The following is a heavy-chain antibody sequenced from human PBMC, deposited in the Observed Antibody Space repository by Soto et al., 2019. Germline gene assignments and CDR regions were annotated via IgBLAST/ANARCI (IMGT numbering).Heavy chain of an antibody. CDR1: GYTFTSYG. CDR3: ARDRLMTTVTTIWFDP. D-gene: IGHD4-17*01. Sequence: ASVKVSCKASGYTFTSYGISWVRQAPGQGLEWMGWISAYNGNTNYAQKLQGRVTMTIDTSTSTAYMELRSLRSDDTAVYYCARDRLMTTVTTIWFDPWGQGTLVTVSS. CDR2: ISAYNGNT. J-gene: IGHJ5*02. V-gene: IGHV1-18*01.